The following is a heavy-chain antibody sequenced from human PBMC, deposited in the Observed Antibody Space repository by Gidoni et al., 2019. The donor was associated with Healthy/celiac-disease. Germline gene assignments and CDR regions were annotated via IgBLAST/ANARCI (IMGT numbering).Heavy chain of an antibody. CDR1: GFTFSSDS. J-gene: IGHJ3*02. D-gene: IGHD3-10*01. V-gene: IGHV3-48*01. Sequence: EVQLVESGGGLVQPGGSLIRSCAASGFTFSSDSMNWVRRAPGKRLEWVSYISISSSTIYYADSVKGRFTISRDNAKNSLYLQMNSLRAEDTAVYYCARVWMVRVVIPYDAFDIWGQGTMVTVSS. CDR3: ARVWMVRVVIPYDAFDI. CDR2: ISISSSTI.